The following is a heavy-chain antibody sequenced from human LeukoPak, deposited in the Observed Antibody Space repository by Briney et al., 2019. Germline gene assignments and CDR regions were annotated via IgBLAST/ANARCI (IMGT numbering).Heavy chain of an antibody. V-gene: IGHV1-46*01. CDR1: GYTFTSYY. CDR2: INPSGGST. CDR3: ARGYCSGGSCYYYYMDV. D-gene: IGHD2-15*01. Sequence: ASVKVSCKASGYTFTSYYMHWVRQAPGQGLEWMGIINPSGGSTSYAQKFQGRVTITADKSTSTAYMELSSLRSEDTAVYYCARGYCSGGSCYYYYMDVWGKGTTVTVSS. J-gene: IGHJ6*03.